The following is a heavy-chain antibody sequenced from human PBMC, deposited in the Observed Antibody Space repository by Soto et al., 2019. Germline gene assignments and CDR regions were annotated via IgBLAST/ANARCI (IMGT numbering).Heavy chain of an antibody. Sequence: QVQLVESGGGVVQPGRPLRLSCAASGFTFSSYGMHWVRQAPGKGLEWVAVISYDGSNKYYADSVKGRFTISRDNSKNTLYLQMNSLRAEDTAVYYCAKDFNIAARRGEPDYWGQGTLVTVSS. D-gene: IGHD6-6*01. CDR3: AKDFNIAARRGEPDY. V-gene: IGHV3-30*18. J-gene: IGHJ4*02. CDR2: ISYDGSNK. CDR1: GFTFSSYG.